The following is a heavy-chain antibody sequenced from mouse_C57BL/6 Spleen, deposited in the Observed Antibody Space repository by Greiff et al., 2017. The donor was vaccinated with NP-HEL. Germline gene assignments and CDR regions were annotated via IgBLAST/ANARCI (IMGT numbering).Heavy chain of an antibody. Sequence: QVHVKQSGAELVRPGASVTLSCKASGYTFTDYEMHWVKQTPVHGLEWIGAIDPETGGTAYNQKFKGKAILTADKSSSTAYMELRSLTSEDSAVYYGTRRGFGGYDVVYFDDWGQGTTLTVSS. D-gene: IGHD2-2*01. CDR1: GYTFTDYE. V-gene: IGHV1-15*01. J-gene: IGHJ2*01. CDR3: TRRGFGGYDVVYFDD. CDR2: IDPETGGT.